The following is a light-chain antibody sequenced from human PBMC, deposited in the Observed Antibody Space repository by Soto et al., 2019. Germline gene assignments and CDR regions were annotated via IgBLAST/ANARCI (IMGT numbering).Light chain of an antibody. CDR1: SSDVGGYNY. CDR3: CSYAGTYSSFV. J-gene: IGLJ1*01. Sequence: QSALTQPRSVSGSPGQSVTISCTGTSSDVGGYNYVSWYQEHPGRAPKLMIYDVSIRPSGVPDRFSGYKSGNTASLTISGLLAEEEADYYCCSYAGTYSSFVFGSGTKLTVL. CDR2: DVS. V-gene: IGLV2-11*01.